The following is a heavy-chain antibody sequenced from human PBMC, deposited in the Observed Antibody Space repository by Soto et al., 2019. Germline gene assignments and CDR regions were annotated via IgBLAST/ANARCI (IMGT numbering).Heavy chain of an antibody. J-gene: IGHJ4*02. CDR1: GFTFSSYA. Sequence: LRLSCAASGFTFSSYAMHWVRQAPGKGLEWVAVISYDGSNKYYADSVKGRFTISRDNSKNTLYLQMNSLRAEDTAVYYCASQGVESSGSWLDYWGQGTLVTVSS. D-gene: IGHD1-26*01. V-gene: IGHV3-30-3*01. CDR3: ASQGVESSGSWLDY. CDR2: ISYDGSNK.